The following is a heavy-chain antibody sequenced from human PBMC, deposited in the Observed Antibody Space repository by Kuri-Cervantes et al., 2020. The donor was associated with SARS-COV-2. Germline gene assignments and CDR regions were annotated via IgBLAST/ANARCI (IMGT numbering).Heavy chain of an antibody. CDR3: AILYWNDGNWFDP. V-gene: IGHV1-2*02. CDR2: INPNSGGT. Sequence: ASVKVSCKASGYTFTGYYMHWMRQAPGQGLEWMGWINPNSGGTNYAQKFQGRVTMTRDTSISTAYMELSRLRSDDTAVYYCAILYWNDGNWFDPWGQGTLVTVSS. J-gene: IGHJ5*02. CDR1: GYTFTGYY. D-gene: IGHD1-1*01.